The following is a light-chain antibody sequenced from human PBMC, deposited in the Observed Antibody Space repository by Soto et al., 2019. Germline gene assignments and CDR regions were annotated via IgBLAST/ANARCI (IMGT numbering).Light chain of an antibody. CDR2: EVS. CDR3: SSYAGSNNFV. V-gene: IGLV2-8*01. J-gene: IGLJ1*01. Sequence: QSVLTQPPSASGSPGQSVTISCTGTSSGVGGYNYVSWYQQHPGKAPKLMIYEVSERPSGVPDRFSGSKSSNTASLTVSGLQAEDEADYYCSSYAGSNNFVFGTGTKLTVL. CDR1: SSGVGGYNY.